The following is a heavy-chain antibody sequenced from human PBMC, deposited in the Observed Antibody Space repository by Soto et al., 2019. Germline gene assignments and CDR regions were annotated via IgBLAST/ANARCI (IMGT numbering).Heavy chain of an antibody. J-gene: IGHJ2*01. CDR3: ARGRTYYYDSSGHPAEWYFDL. CDR1: GDSVSSNSAA. V-gene: IGHV6-1*01. Sequence: QVQLQQSGPGLVKPSQTLSLTCAISGDSVSSNSAAWNWIRQSPSRGLEWLGRTYYRYKWYNDYAVSVKSRITINPDTSKNPFSLQLNSVTPEDTAVYYCARGRTYYYDSSGHPAEWYFDLWGRGTLVTVSS. CDR2: TYYRYKWYN. D-gene: IGHD3-22*01.